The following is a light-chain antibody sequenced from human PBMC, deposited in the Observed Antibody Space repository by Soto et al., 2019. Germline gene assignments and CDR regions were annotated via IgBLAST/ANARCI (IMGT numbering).Light chain of an antibody. CDR1: QSVSRY. CDR2: DAS. V-gene: IGKV3-11*01. Sequence: EIVLTQSPATLSLSPGERATLSCRASQSVSRYLAWYQQKPGQAPRLLIYDASTRATGIPARFSGSGSGTDFTLTISSLEPEDFVVYYCQQRFNWPPLTFGGGTKVEI. CDR3: QQRFNWPPLT. J-gene: IGKJ4*01.